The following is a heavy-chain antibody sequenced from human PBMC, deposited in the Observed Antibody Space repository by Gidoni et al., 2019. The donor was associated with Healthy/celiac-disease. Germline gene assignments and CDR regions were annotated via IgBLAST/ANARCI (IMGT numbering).Heavy chain of an antibody. V-gene: IGHV3-33*01. Sequence: QVQLVESGGGVVQPGRSLRLSCAASGFTFSSYGMQWVRQAPGKGLAWVAVIWYDGSNKYYADSVKGRFTISRDNSKNTLYLQMNSLRAEDTAVYYCARDAIAVAGTNWFDPWGQGTLVTVSS. CDR1: GFTFSSYG. J-gene: IGHJ5*02. CDR3: ARDAIAVAGTNWFDP. CDR2: IWYDGSNK. D-gene: IGHD6-19*01.